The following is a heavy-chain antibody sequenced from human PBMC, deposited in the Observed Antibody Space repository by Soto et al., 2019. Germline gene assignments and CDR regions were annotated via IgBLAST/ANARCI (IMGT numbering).Heavy chain of an antibody. CDR3: AKALGYCSSTSCYVLEY. Sequence: PGGSLRLSCAASGFTFISYAMSWVRQAPGKGLEWVSAISGSGGSTYYADSVKGRFTISRDNSKNTLYLQMNSLRAEDTAVYYCAKALGYCSSTSCYVLEYWGQGTLVTVSS. J-gene: IGHJ4*02. CDR2: ISGSGGST. V-gene: IGHV3-23*01. CDR1: GFTFISYA. D-gene: IGHD2-2*01.